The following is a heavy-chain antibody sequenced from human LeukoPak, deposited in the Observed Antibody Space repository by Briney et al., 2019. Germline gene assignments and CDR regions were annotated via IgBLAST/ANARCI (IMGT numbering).Heavy chain of an antibody. V-gene: IGHV4-39*07. D-gene: IGHD3-22*01. J-gene: IGHJ6*02. CDR3: AREGYYDSSGFYYGMDV. CDR2: INHSGST. CDR1: GGSISSSSYY. Sequence: PSETLSLTCTVSGGSISSSSYYWSWIRQPPGKGLEWIGEINHSGSTNYNPSLKSRVTISVDTSKNQFSLKLSSVTAADTAVYYCAREGYYDSSGFYYGMDVWGQGTTVTVSS.